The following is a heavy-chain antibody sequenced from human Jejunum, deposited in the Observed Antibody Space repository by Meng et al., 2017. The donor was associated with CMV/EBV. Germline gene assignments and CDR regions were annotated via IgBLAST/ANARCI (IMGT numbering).Heavy chain of an antibody. D-gene: IGHD6-13*01. Sequence: SGFTVSSHWMTWVRQAPGKGLEWVANINQDGSQKNYVDSVKGRFTISRDNAKNSLFLQMNSLRAEDTAVYYCARVAAAGRGMDVWGQGTTVTVSS. CDR3: ARVAAAGRGMDV. J-gene: IGHJ6*02. CDR1: GFTVSSHW. CDR2: INQDGSQK. V-gene: IGHV3-7*04.